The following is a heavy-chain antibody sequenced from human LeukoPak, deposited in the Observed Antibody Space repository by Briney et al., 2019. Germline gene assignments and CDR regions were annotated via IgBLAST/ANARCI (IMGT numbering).Heavy chain of an antibody. V-gene: IGHV4-59*01. Sequence: SETLSLTCTVSGGSISSYYWSWIRQPPGKGLEWIGYIYYSGSTNYNPSLKSRVTISVDTSKNQFSLKLSSVTAAETAVYYCAREGRYRYGYNEYHSYMDIWGKGTTVTISS. J-gene: IGHJ6*03. CDR3: AREGRYRYGYNEYHSYMDI. CDR1: GGSISSYY. CDR2: IYYSGST. D-gene: IGHD5-24*01.